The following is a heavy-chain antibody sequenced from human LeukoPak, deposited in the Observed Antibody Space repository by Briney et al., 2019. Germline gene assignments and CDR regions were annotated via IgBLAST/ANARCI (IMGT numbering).Heavy chain of an antibody. V-gene: IGHV4-34*01. D-gene: IGHD3-22*01. CDR3: ARGQATYYYDTRGNWFDP. CDR2: INQSGST. CDR1: GGSFSGYY. J-gene: IGHJ5*02. Sequence: SETLSLTCGVYGGSFSGYYWSWIRQPPGKGLEWIGEINQSGSTNYNPSLKSRVTISIDMAKNQFSLKLSSVTAADTAMYYCARGQATYYYDTRGNWFDPWGQGTLVTVSS.